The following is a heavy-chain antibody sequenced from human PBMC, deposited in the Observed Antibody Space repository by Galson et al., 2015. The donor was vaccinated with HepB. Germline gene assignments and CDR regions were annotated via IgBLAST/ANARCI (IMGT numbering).Heavy chain of an antibody. CDR1: DYSFSNYW. CDR3: ARRHSGGYTYYFDY. J-gene: IGHJ4*02. Sequence: QSGAEVKKPGESLKISCKGSDYSFSNYWIGWVRQMPGKGLEWMAIIYPSDSDTRYSPSFQGQVTISVDKSISTAYLQWSSLKASDTAMYYCARRHSGGYTYYFDYWGQGTLVTVSS. V-gene: IGHV5-51*03. D-gene: IGHD1-26*01. CDR2: IYPSDSDT.